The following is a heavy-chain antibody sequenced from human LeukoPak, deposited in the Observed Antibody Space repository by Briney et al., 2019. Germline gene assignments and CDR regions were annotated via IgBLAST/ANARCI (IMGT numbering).Heavy chain of an antibody. D-gene: IGHD5-12*01. V-gene: IGHV3-23*01. CDR2: ISGGGGST. Sequence: PGGSLRFSCATPGFTFSSYAMSWVRQAPGKGLEWVSTISGGGGSTYYADSVKGRFTISRDNSKNTLYLQMNSLRVEDTALYYCAKPKNSGYDFRYFDYWGQGTLATVSS. J-gene: IGHJ4*02. CDR1: GFTFSSYA. CDR3: AKPKNSGYDFRYFDY.